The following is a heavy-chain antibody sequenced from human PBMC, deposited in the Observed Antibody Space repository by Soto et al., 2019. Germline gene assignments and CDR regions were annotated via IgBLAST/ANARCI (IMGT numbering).Heavy chain of an antibody. J-gene: IGHJ5*02. CDR3: ARVLYSGYYAAPLDP. D-gene: IGHD5-12*01. V-gene: IGHV3-11*06. CDR2: ISSSSSYT. CDR1: GFTFSDYY. Sequence: PGGSLRLSCAASGFTFSDYYMSWIRQAPGEGLEWVSYISSSSSYTNYADSVKGRFTISRDNAKNSLYLQMNSLRAEDTAVYYCARVLYSGYYAAPLDPWGQGTLVTVSS.